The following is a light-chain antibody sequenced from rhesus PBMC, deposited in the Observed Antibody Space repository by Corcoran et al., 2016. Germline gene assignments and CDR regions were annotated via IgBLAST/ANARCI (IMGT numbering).Light chain of an antibody. V-gene: IGKV3-42*03. CDR2: ATS. Sequence: EIVLTQSPATLSLSPGERAILSCRASQSVSRRLVWYQQKPEQPPRLLIYATSNRAPGAPDRFSGSGSGTDFTLPISSLEPEDFAVYFCHQYSNWWSFGQGTKVEIK. CDR1: QSVSRR. CDR3: HQYSNWWS. J-gene: IGKJ1*01.